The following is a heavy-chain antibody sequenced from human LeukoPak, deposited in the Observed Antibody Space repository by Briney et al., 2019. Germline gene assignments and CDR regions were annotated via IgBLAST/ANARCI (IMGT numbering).Heavy chain of an antibody. CDR2: IYYSGST. CDR3: ARDARDRVVINTQGDY. Sequence: SETLSLTCTVSGGSISSYYWSWIRQPPGKGLEWIGSIYYSGSTYYNPSLKSRVTISVDTSKNQFSLKLSSVTAADTAVYYCARDARDRVVINTQGDYWGQGTLVTVSS. CDR1: GGSISSYY. V-gene: IGHV4-59*12. J-gene: IGHJ4*02. D-gene: IGHD3-3*01.